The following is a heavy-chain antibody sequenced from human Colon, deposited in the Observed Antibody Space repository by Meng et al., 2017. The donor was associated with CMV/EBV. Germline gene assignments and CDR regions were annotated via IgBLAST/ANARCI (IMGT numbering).Heavy chain of an antibody. J-gene: IGHJ4*02. CDR2: SNPQEGGT. CDR1: VCTFTPNH. D-gene: IGHD6-13*01. Sequence: QRVQSGAEVKKPAAPVMVPSRTSVCTFTPNHLHWGRQAPGRGLEWMGWSNPQEGGTYYAQKFQERGTLTSDTSITTAYMELSGLTSDDTAIYYCVRESWYFDFWGEGTLVTVSS. CDR3: VRESWYFDF. V-gene: IGHV1-2*02.